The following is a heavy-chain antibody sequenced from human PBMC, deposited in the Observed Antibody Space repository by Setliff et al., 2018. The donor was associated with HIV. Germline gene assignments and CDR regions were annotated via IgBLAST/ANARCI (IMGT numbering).Heavy chain of an antibody. CDR2: ANPNSGDT. V-gene: IGHV1-2*06. D-gene: IGHD3-3*01. J-gene: IGHJ5*02. CDR3: AREGDVLSGYYVNWFDP. CDR1: GYSFTDYF. Sequence: ASVKVSCKASGYSFTDYFMHWVRQAPGQGLEWMGRANPNSGDTNYAQKFQGRVTMTRHTSISTAYMELSRLTSDDTAVYYCAREGDVLSGYYVNWFDPWGQGTLVTVSS.